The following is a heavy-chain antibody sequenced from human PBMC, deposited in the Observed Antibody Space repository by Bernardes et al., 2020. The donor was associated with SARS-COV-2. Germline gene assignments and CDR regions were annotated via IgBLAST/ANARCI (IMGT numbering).Heavy chain of an antibody. J-gene: IGHJ4*02. Sequence: GSLRLSCATSGFTFSSHAMHWARQAPGKGLEWISYIGSRSGVVSYADSVKGRFTISRDNAKNSVYLQMNSLRVEDTAVYYCARDSWWSLDYWGQGTQVTVSS. CDR1: GFTFSSHA. V-gene: IGHV3-48*01. CDR2: IGSRSGVV. CDR3: ARDSWWSLDY. D-gene: IGHD2-15*01.